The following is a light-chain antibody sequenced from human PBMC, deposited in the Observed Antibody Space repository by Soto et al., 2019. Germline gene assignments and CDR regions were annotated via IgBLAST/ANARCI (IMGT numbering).Light chain of an antibody. CDR3: QQYNNWPFPSWT. Sequence: EIVMTQSPATLSVSPGERATLSCRASQSVSSNLAWYQQKPGQAPRLLIYGASTRATGIPARFSGSGSGTEFTLTIRSLQSEDLAVYYCQQYNNWPFPSWTFGQGTKVEIK. V-gene: IGKV3-15*01. CDR1: QSVSSN. J-gene: IGKJ1*01. CDR2: GAS.